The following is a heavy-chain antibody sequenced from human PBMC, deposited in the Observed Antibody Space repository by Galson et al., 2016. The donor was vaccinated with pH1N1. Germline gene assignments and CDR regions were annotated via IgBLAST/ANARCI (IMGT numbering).Heavy chain of an antibody. Sequence: PALVKPTQTLTLTCTFSGFSLTTSGMCVTWIRQPPGKALEWLARIDWDDDKYYRTSLKARLTISKDTSKNQVVLTETNMDPVDTATYYCARARSAAAGAIDIWGQGTLVTVSS. CDR3: ARARSAAAGAIDI. D-gene: IGHD6-13*01. V-gene: IGHV2-70*11. CDR1: GFSLTTSGMC. J-gene: IGHJ4*02. CDR2: IDWDDDK.